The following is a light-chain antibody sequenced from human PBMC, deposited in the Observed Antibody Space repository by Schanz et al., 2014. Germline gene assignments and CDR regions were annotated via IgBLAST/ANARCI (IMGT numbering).Light chain of an antibody. V-gene: IGLV2-8*01. CDR2: EVT. Sequence: QSALTQPPSASGSPGQSVTISCTGTSSDIGRYNYVSWYQQHPGQAPKLVIYEVTKRPSGVPDRFSGSKSGNTASLTVSGLQAEDEADYYCSSYAGSNNLVFGGGTKLTVL. J-gene: IGLJ2*01. CDR1: SSDIGRYNY. CDR3: SSYAGSNNLV.